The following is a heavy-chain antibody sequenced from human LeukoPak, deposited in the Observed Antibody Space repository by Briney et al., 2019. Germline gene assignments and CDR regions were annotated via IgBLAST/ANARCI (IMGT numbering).Heavy chain of an antibody. CDR1: GGSISNYY. J-gene: IGHJ4*02. CDR2: VYYTGNT. Sequence: PSETLSLTCTVSGGSISNYYSSWIRQPPGKGLEWIGYVYYTGNTNYNPSLNSRVTISVDTSEYQFSLKLSSVTAADTAVYYCARAGSVARRVFDYWGQGTLVTVSS. CDR3: ARAGSVARRVFDY. D-gene: IGHD5-12*01. V-gene: IGHV4-59*01.